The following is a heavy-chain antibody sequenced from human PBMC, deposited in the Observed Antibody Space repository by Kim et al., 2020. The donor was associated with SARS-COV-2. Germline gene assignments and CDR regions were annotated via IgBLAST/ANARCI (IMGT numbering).Heavy chain of an antibody. D-gene: IGHD2-15*01. CDR3: ARVGVGAASLYYFDY. CDR1: GFTFSNYY. V-gene: IGHV3-11*05. CDR2: ISGSISYT. Sequence: GGSLRLSCAASGFTFSNYYMSWIRQAPGKGLEWVSYISGSISYTNYADSVKGRFTISRDSAKNSLYLQMNSLRAEDTAVYYCARVGVGAASLYYFDYWGRGTRVTVSS. J-gene: IGHJ4*02.